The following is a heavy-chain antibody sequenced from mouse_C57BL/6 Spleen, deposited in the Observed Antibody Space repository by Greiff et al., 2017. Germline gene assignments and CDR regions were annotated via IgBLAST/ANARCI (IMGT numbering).Heavy chain of an antibody. CDR1: GFTFTSYW. CDR2: IDPNSGGT. J-gene: IGHJ2*01. CDR3: ARAGNYLTGPYFDY. V-gene: IGHV1-72*01. Sequence: VQLQQPGAELVKPGASVKLSCKASGFTFTSYWMHWVKQRPGRGLEWIGRIDPNSGGTKYTAKFQGKATLTVDKPTSTAYMQLSSLTSEDSAVYSCARAGNYLTGPYFDYWGQGTTLTVSS. D-gene: IGHD2-1*01.